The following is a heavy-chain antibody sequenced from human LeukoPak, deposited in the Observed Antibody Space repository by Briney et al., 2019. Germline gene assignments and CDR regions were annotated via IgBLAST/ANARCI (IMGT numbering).Heavy chain of an antibody. CDR3: ARHHAAAASFDY. D-gene: IGHD6-13*01. CDR1: GFTFSSYT. J-gene: IGHJ4*02. Sequence: GGSLRLSCAASGFTFSSYTMNWVRQAPGQGLEWVSYISSSSSSIYYADSVKGRFTISRDKSKNTLYLQMNSLRAEDTAVYYCARHHAAAASFDYWGQGTLVTVSS. CDR2: ISSSSSSI. V-gene: IGHV3-48*01.